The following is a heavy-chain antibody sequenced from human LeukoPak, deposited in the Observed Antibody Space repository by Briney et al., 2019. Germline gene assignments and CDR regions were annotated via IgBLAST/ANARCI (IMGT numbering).Heavy chain of an antibody. V-gene: IGHV4-39*01. D-gene: IGHD1-26*01. CDR3: ARQEWELYSYVHFDY. CDR2: IYNSGST. Sequence: SETLSLTCTVSGGSISSSSYYWGWIRQPPGKGLEWIGSIYNSGSTYYNPSLKSRVTISVDTSKNQFSLKLSSVTAADTAVYYCARQEWELYSYVHFDYWGQGTLVTVSS. J-gene: IGHJ4*02. CDR1: GGSISSSSYY.